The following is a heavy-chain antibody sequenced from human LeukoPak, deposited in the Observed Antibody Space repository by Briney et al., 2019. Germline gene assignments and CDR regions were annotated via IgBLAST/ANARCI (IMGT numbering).Heavy chain of an antibody. CDR2: INARGDT. CDR1: GWSFNDHY. J-gene: IGHJ5*02. D-gene: IGHD2-2*01. CDR3: ARGQVPAARGYNWFDP. V-gene: IGHV4-34*01. Sequence: SETLSLTCAVYGWSFNDHYWNWIRQPPGKGLEWIGEINARGDTNFNPSLKSRVTISVDTSKNQFSLTLRSMIAADTAVYYCARGQVPAARGYNWFDPWGQGTLVTVSS.